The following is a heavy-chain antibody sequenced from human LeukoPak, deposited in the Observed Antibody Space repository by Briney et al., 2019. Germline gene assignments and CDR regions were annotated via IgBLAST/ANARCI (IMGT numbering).Heavy chain of an antibody. V-gene: IGHV3-7*01. J-gene: IGHJ4*02. CDR1: GFTFSSYW. Sequence: PGGSLRLSCAASGFTFSSYWMSWVRQAPGKGLEWVANIEQDGSEKYYVDSVRGRFTISRDNAKNSLFLQMNSLRAEDTAMYYCARGKGSTVRLDYWGQGTLVTVSS. CDR2: IEQDGSEK. D-gene: IGHD6-6*01. CDR3: ARGKGSTVRLDY.